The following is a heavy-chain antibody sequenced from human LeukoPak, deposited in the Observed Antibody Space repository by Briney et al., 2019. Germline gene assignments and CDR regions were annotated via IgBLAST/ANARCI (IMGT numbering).Heavy chain of an antibody. J-gene: IGHJ4*02. CDR2: IKQDGSEK. CDR1: GFTFSSYW. CDR3: ARGGRPHIVATILHY. D-gene: IGHD5-12*01. V-gene: IGHV3-7*01. Sequence: QAGGSLRLSCAASGFTFSSYWMSWVRQAPGKGLEWVANIKQDGSEKYYVDSVKGRFTISRDNAKNSLYLQMNSLRAEATAVYYCARGGRPHIVATILHYWGQGTLVTVSS.